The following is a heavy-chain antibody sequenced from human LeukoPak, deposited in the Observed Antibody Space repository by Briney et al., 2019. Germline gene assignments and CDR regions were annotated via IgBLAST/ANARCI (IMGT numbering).Heavy chain of an antibody. CDR1: GASFSGYY. CDR2: IKHSGST. J-gene: IGHJ5*02. Sequence: SHTLSLTCAVYGASFSGYYSSWIRHPPGKGLEWIGEIKHSGSTNYNTSLKSRVTISVDTSKNPFSLKLSSVTAADTAVYYCARGHNWFDPWGQGTLVTVSS. CDR3: ARGHNWFDP. V-gene: IGHV4-34*01.